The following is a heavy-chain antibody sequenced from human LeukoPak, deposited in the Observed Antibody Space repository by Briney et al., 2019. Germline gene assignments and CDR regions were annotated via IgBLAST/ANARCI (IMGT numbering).Heavy chain of an antibody. J-gene: IGHJ4*02. Sequence: SETLSLTCTVSGASIRSYYWSWTRQTPGKGLEWIGYIYHTGSTKYNPSLKSRVTISIDTSKSHFSLTLTSVTAADMAVYYCSTDSPTGFDHWGQGALVTVSS. D-gene: IGHD2-8*02. V-gene: IGHV4-59*01. CDR1: GASIRSYY. CDR3: STDSPTGFDH. CDR2: IYHTGST.